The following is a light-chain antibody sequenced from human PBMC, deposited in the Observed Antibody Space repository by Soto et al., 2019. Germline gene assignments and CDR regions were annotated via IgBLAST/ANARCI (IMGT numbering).Light chain of an antibody. CDR3: QEYHSLLYT. Sequence: DIQMTQSPSSLSASVGDRVTITCRASQDISDFLAWYQQRPGKIPNLLVYDASTLQSGVPTRFSGSGSGTHFTLTISSLQPEYVASYYCQEYHSLLYTFGQGTKVDIK. J-gene: IGKJ2*01. CDR1: QDISDF. V-gene: IGKV1-27*01. CDR2: DAS.